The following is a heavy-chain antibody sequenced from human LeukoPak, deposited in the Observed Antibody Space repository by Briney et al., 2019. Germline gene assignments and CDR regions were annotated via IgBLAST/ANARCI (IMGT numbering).Heavy chain of an antibody. CDR2: ISGSGGST. D-gene: IGHD3-9*01. CDR3: AKDTYDILTGDLDY. CDR1: GFTFSSYA. J-gene: IGHJ4*02. V-gene: IGHV3-23*01. Sequence: PGGSLRLSCAAPGFTFSSYAMSWVRQAPGKGLEWVSAISGSGGSTYYADSVKGRFTISRDNSKNTLYLQMNSLRAEDTAVYYCAKDTYDILTGDLDYWGQGTLVTVSS.